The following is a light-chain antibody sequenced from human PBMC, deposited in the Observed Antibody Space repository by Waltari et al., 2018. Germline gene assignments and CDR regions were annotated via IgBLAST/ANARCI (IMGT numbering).Light chain of an antibody. CDR2: DVS. J-gene: IGLJ3*02. V-gene: IGLV2-14*03. CDR3: SSQSSNNVVL. CDR1: SSDVGSHNS. Sequence: QSALTQPASVSGSPGQSITLPCTGTSSDVGSHNSVSWYQDHPGQGPKVIIYDVSDRPSGVSARFSGSKSGNTASLTISGLQAEDEADYYCSSQSSNNVVLFGGGTKVTVL.